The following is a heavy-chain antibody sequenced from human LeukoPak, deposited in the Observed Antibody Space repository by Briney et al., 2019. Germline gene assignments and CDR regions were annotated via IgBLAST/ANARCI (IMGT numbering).Heavy chain of an antibody. J-gene: IGHJ4*02. CDR1: GGSISSFY. CDR2: IYYSGST. CDR3: ARVSLPSSSWYIDY. V-gene: IGHV4-59*08. D-gene: IGHD6-13*01. Sequence: PSETLSLTCTVSGGSISSFYWGWIRQPPGKGLEWIGYIYYSGSTYYNPSLKSRVTISVDTSKNQFSLKLSSVTAADTAVYYCARVSLPSSSWYIDYWGQGTLVTVSS.